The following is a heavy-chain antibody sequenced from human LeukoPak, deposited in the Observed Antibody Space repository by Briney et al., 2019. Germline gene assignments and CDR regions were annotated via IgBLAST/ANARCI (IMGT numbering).Heavy chain of an antibody. J-gene: IGHJ4*02. CDR2: LYYSGNT. Sequence: PSETLSLTCTVSGGSISSYYWHWIRQPPGKGLEWIGYLYYSGNTYYNPSLKSRVTMSVDTSKNQFSLKLSSVTAADTAVYLCARAAYCGGDCYYYFDYWGQGTLVTVSS. D-gene: IGHD2-21*02. CDR1: GGSISSYY. CDR3: ARAAYCGGDCYYYFDY. V-gene: IGHV4-59*01.